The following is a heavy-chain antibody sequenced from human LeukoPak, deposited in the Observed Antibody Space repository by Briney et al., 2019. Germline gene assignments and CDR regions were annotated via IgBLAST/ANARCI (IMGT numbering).Heavy chain of an antibody. V-gene: IGHV3-9*01. Sequence: GGSLRLSCAASGFTFDKNAMHWVRQAPGKGLERVSGISWNSRSIAYAYSVKGRFTISRDNAKNSLHLEMNSLRGEDTALYYCAKDYVGSGSLNYYMDVWGKGTSVTVSS. CDR2: ISWNSRSI. D-gene: IGHD3-10*01. CDR3: AKDYVGSGSLNYYMDV. J-gene: IGHJ6*03. CDR1: GFTFDKNA.